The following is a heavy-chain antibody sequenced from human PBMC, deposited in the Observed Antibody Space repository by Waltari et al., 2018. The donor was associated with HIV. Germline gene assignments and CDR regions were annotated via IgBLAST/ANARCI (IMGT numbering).Heavy chain of an antibody. D-gene: IGHD5-12*01. CDR2: IYWNDDK. V-gene: IGHV2-5*01. CDR3: AHSFRGYVNEHQTTNWFDP. Sequence: QITLKESGPTLVKPTQTLTLTCTFSGFSLSTSGVGVGWIRQPPGKALEWLALIYWNDDKRYSPSLKSRLTITKDTSKNQVVLTMTNMDPVDTATYYCAHSFRGYVNEHQTTNWFDPWGQGTLVTVSS. J-gene: IGHJ5*02. CDR1: GFSLSTSGVG.